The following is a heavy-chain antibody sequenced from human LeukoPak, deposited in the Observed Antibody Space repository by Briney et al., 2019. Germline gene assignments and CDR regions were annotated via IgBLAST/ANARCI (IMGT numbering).Heavy chain of an antibody. V-gene: IGHV3-48*03. Sequence: GGSLRLSCAASGFIFSSYEMNWVRQAPGKGLEWVSYISSSSSTIYYADSVKGRFTISRDNAKNSLYLQMNSLRAEDTAVYYCARDIVVVPAAIPTPTTLNWFDPWGQGTLVTVSS. CDR1: GFIFSSYE. CDR3: ARDIVVVPAAIPTPTTLNWFDP. CDR2: ISSSSSTI. D-gene: IGHD2-2*01. J-gene: IGHJ5*02.